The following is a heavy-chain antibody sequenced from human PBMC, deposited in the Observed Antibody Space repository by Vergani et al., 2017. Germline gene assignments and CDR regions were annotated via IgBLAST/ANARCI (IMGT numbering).Heavy chain of an antibody. Sequence: QVQLQESGPGLVKPSETLSLTCTVSVGSISSYYWRCIPQPPGKGLEWIGYIYYSWSNNYNPSLKSRVTIAVDTSKNQFSLKLGSVTAADTAVYYLARNPYCGGDCYSVAFDIWGQGTMVTVSS. D-gene: IGHD2-21*02. CDR3: ARNPYCGGDCYSVAFDI. CDR2: IYYSWSN. CDR1: VGSISSYY. V-gene: IGHV4-59*01. J-gene: IGHJ3*02.